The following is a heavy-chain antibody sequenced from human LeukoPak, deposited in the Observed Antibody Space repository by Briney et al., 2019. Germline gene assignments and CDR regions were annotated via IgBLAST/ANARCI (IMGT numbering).Heavy chain of an antibody. CDR3: AKYQTGTWTSYDSSDI. Sequence: GGSLRLSCTASGFSFSSPGMNWVRQAPGKGLEWVSSINGESTFKVYADSVKGRFTISRDNAKNSLYLQMDSLRAEDTAVYYCAKYQTGTWTSYDSSDIWGQGTLVTVPS. D-gene: IGHD1-7*01. CDR1: GFSFSSPG. CDR2: INGESTFK. V-gene: IGHV3-21*01. J-gene: IGHJ3*02.